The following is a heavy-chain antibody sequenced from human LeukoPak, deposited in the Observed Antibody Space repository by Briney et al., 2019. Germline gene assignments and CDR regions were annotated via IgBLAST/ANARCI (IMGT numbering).Heavy chain of an antibody. CDR1: GFTFSSYA. V-gene: IGHV3-30-3*01. CDR2: ISYDGSNK. J-gene: IGHJ4*02. D-gene: IGHD3-10*01. CDR3: ARDQYGSPAGAISFDY. Sequence: GGSLRLSCAASGFTFSSYAMHWVRQAPGKGLEWVAVISYDGSNKYYADSVKGQFTISRDNSKNTLYLQMNSLRAEDTAVYYCARDQYGSPAGAISFDYWGQGTLVTVSS.